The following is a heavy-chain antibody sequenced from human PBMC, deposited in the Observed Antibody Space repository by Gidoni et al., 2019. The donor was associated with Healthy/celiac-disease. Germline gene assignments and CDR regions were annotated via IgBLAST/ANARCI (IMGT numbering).Heavy chain of an antibody. CDR3: ERGPPTYYDILTGYTYGMDV. CDR1: YGSYA. CDR2: ISYDGSNK. V-gene: IGHV3-30*04. D-gene: IGHD3-9*01. Sequence: YGSYAMHWVRQAPCKGLEWVSVISYDGSNKYYEDSLKGRFTISRDNSKNTLYLQMNSLRAEDTAVYYCERGPPTYYDILTGYTYGMDVWGQGTTVTVSS. J-gene: IGHJ6*02.